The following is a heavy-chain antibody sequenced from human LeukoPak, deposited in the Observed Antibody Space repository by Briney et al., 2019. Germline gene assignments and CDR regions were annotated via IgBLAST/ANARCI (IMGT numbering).Heavy chain of an antibody. Sequence: ASVKVSCKASAYTFTSYAMNWVRQAPGQGLEWMGWINTNTGNPTYPQGYTGRFVFSFVTSVSTAYLQINSLKAEDTAVYYCARNPDQYYYYYYMDVWGKGTTVTVSS. CDR1: AYTFTSYA. D-gene: IGHD1-14*01. V-gene: IGHV7-4-1*02. J-gene: IGHJ6*03. CDR3: ARNPDQYYYYYYMDV. CDR2: INTNTGNP.